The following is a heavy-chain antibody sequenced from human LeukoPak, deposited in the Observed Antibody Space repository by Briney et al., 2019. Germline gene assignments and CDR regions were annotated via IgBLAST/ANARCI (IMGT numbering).Heavy chain of an antibody. CDR3: ARDRGAAVGIRAFDI. J-gene: IGHJ3*02. CDR2: ISSSSSYI. Sequence: PGGSLRLSCAASGFTFSSYSMNWVRQAPGKGLEWVSSISSSSSYIYYADSVKGRFTISRDNAENSLYLQMNSLRAEDTAVYYCARDRGAAVGIRAFDIWGQGTMVTVSS. CDR1: GFTFSSYS. V-gene: IGHV3-21*01. D-gene: IGHD6-13*01.